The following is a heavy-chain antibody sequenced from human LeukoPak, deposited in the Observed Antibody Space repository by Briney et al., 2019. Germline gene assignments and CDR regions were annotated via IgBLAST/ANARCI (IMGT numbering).Heavy chain of an antibody. J-gene: IGHJ4*02. D-gene: IGHD3-10*01. CDR1: GGSFSGYY. CDR2: INHSGST. V-gene: IGHV4-34*01. CDR3: ARGLGPLWFGELLPSYFDY. Sequence: PSETLSLTCAVYGGSFSGYYWSWIRQPPGKGLEWIGEINHSGSTNYNPSLKSRVTISVDTSKNQFSLKLSSVTAADTAVYYCARGLGPLWFGELLPSYFDYWGQGTLVTVSS.